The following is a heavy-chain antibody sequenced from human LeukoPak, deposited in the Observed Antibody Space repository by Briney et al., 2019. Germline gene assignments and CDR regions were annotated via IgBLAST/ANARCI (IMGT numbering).Heavy chain of an antibody. V-gene: IGHV3-7*01. D-gene: IGHD3-10*01. J-gene: IGHJ4*02. CDR2: IKQDGSEK. CDR1: GFTFSSYW. Sequence: GGSLRLSCAASGFTFSSYWMSWVRQAPGKGLEWVANIKQDGSEKYYVDSVKGRFTISRDNAKNSLYLQVNSLRAEDTAVYYCARDITTYYYGSGSYDYWGQGTLVTVSS. CDR3: ARDITTYYYGSGSYDY.